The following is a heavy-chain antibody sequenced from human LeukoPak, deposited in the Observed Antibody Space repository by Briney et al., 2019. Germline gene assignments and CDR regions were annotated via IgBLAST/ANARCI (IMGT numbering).Heavy chain of an antibody. CDR2: IKQDGNEK. J-gene: IGHJ4*02. CDR1: GFTFRTYW. CDR3: ARDTLGEGEDANYAVYYFDY. Sequence: GGSLRLSCAASGFTFRTYWKSWVRQAPGKGLEWVANIKQDGNEKYYVDSVKGRFTISRDNAKNSLDLQMNSLRAEDTAVYYCARDTLGEGEDANYAVYYFDYWGQGTPVTVSS. V-gene: IGHV3-7*01. D-gene: IGHD4/OR15-4a*01.